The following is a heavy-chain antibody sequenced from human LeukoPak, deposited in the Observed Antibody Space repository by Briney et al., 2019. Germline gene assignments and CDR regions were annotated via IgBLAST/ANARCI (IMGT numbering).Heavy chain of an antibody. CDR2: ISSSSSYI. V-gene: IGHV3-21*01. Sequence: PGGSLRLSCAASGFTFSSYSMNWVRQAPGKGLEWVSSISSSSSYIYYADSVKGRFTISRDNAKNTLYLQMNSLRAEDTAVYYCASFLWWGAFDIWGQGTMVTVSS. CDR3: ASFLWWGAFDI. D-gene: IGHD2-21*01. CDR1: GFTFSSYS. J-gene: IGHJ3*02.